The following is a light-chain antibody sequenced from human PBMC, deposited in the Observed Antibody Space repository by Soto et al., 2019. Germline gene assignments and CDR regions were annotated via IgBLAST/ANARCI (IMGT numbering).Light chain of an antibody. CDR1: QGIFRW. CDR3: QQNHHHAT. J-gene: IGKJ2*01. Sequence: DIQMTQSPSTLSASVGDRVTLTCRASQGIFRWSAWYQQKPGKAPKLLIYEASNLGSGVPSRFSGNGSGTEFTLTISRLQPDYFATYHCQQNHHHATFGQGTILDIK. V-gene: IGKV1-5*01. CDR2: EAS.